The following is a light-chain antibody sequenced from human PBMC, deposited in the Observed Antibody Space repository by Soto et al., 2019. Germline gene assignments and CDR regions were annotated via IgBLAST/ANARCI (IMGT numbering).Light chain of an antibody. J-gene: IGKJ5*01. CDR1: HSVSSY. V-gene: IGKV3-20*01. Sequence: EIVMTQSPDILSVSPGERSTLSCRASHSVSSYLAWYQQKPGQAPRLLISGASSRATGIPDRFTGSGSETSFTLTISRLEPEDFALYYCQHYQSGHPITFGQGTRLEIK. CDR2: GAS. CDR3: QHYQSGHPIT.